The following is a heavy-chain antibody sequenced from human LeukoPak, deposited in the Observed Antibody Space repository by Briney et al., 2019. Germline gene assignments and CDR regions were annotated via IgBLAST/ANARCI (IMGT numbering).Heavy chain of an antibody. Sequence: SAKVSCKASGGTFSSYAISWVRQAPGQGLEWMGRIIPILGIANYAQKFQGRVTITADKSTSTAYMELSSLRSEDTAVYYCAKDKSVLVVAAIDPWGQGTLVTVSS. CDR3: AKDKSVLVVAAIDP. J-gene: IGHJ5*02. D-gene: IGHD2-15*01. CDR1: GGTFSSYA. CDR2: IIPILGIA. V-gene: IGHV1-69*04.